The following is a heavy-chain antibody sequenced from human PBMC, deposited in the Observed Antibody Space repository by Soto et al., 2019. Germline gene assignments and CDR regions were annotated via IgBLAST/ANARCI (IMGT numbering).Heavy chain of an antibody. CDR2: VYYGGAIFYSGNI. CDR3: VRYDRINMKPYSPEGFHI. CDR1: GDSISSSNSH. Sequence: SETLSLSCTVSGDSISSSNSHWGWTRQPPGKGLEYIGSVYYGGAIFYSGNIYYNPSLKSRVTISVDTSKNQFSLRLSSVTAADTGVYYCVRYDRINMKPYSPEGFHIWGQGTMVTVSS. D-gene: IGHD3-3*02. V-gene: IGHV4-39*01. J-gene: IGHJ3*02.